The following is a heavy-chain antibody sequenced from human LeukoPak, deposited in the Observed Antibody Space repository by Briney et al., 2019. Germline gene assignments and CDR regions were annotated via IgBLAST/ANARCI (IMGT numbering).Heavy chain of an antibody. CDR2: INHSGST. CDR1: GGSFSGYY. Sequence: SETLSLTCAVYGGSFSGYYWSWIRQPPGKGLEWIGEINHSGSTNYNPSLKSRVTISVDTSKNQFSLKLSSVTAADTAVYYCARERWDYGACLFDYWGQGTPVTVSS. V-gene: IGHV4-34*01. CDR3: ARERWDYGACLFDY. D-gene: IGHD3-16*01. J-gene: IGHJ4*02.